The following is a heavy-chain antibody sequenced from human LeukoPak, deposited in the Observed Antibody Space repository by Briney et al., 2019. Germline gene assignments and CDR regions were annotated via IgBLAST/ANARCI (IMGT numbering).Heavy chain of an antibody. D-gene: IGHD6-19*01. J-gene: IGHJ5*02. V-gene: IGHV4-34*01. CDR2: INHSGRT. CDR1: GGSFSGYY. CDR3: AREGRSSGSKKVWFDP. Sequence: SETLSLTCAVYGGSFSGYYWSWIRQPPGKGLEWIGEINHSGRTNYNPALKSRVTISVDTSKNQFSLKLISVTAADTTVYYCAREGRSSGSKKVWFDPWGQGTLVTVSS.